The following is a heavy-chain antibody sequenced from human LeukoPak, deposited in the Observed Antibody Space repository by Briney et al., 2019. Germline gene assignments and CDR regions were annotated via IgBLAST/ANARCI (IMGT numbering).Heavy chain of an antibody. Sequence: PSETLSLTCAVYGGSFSGYYWSWIRQPPGKGLEWIGEINHSGSTNYNPSLKSRVTISVDTSKNQFSLKLSSVTAADTAVYYCARLKRTVTAFFGPGEYWGQGTLVTVSS. J-gene: IGHJ4*02. D-gene: IGHD2-21*02. CDR3: ARLKRTVTAFFGPGEY. V-gene: IGHV4-34*01. CDR2: INHSGST. CDR1: GGSFSGYY.